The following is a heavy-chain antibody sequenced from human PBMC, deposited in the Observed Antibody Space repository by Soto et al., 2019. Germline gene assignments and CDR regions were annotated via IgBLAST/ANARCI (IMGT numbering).Heavy chain of an antibody. CDR3: ARDGSGGDWRFFDY. CDR2: IWYDGTTK. Sequence: QVQLVESGGGVVQPGRSLRISCAASGFAFHRYGIHWVRQAPGKGLEWVADIWYDGTTKYYADSVKGRFTVSRDDSENTVYLQMDSLRAGDRAVYYCARDGSGGDWRFFDYWGQGTLVTVSS. D-gene: IGHD3-10*01. CDR1: GFAFHRYG. J-gene: IGHJ4*02. V-gene: IGHV3-33*01.